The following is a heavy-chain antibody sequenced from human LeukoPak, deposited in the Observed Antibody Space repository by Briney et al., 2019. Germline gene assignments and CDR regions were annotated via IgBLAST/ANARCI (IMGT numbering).Heavy chain of an antibody. Sequence: PSETLSLTCTVSGGSISSYYWSWIRQPPGKGLEWIGYIYYSGSTNYNPSLKSRDTISVDTSKNQFSLKLSSVTAADTAVYYCARVLGDSSGYYYYFDYWGQGTLVTVSS. V-gene: IGHV4-59*01. CDR3: ARVLGDSSGYYYYFDY. D-gene: IGHD3-22*01. J-gene: IGHJ4*02. CDR2: IYYSGST. CDR1: GGSISSYY.